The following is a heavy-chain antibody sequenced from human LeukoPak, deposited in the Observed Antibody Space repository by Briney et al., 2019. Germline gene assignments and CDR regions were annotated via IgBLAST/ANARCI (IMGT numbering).Heavy chain of an antibody. Sequence: WASVKVSCKASGYTFTSYYMHWVRQAPGQGLEWMRIINPSGGSTSYAQKFQGRVTMTRDTSTSTVYMELSSLRSEDTAVYYCARGGSGGTEGYDSSGPFPNFDYWGQGTLVTVSS. CDR1: GYTFTSYY. D-gene: IGHD3-22*01. CDR3: ARGGSGGTEGYDSSGPFPNFDY. J-gene: IGHJ4*02. CDR2: INPSGGST. V-gene: IGHV1-46*01.